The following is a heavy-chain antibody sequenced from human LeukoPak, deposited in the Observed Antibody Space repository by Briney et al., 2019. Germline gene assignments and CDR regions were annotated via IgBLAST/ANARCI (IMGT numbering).Heavy chain of an antibody. J-gene: IGHJ6*02. CDR3: ARGSYGDSTYYGMDV. CDR2: IGTAGDT. D-gene: IGHD4-17*01. CDR1: GFTFSSYD. Sequence: GGSLRLSCAASGFTFSSYDMHRVRQATGKGLEWVSAIGTAGDTYYPGSVKGRFTISRENAKNSLYLQMNSLRAGDTAVYYCARGSYGDSTYYGMDVWGQGTTVTVSS. V-gene: IGHV3-13*01.